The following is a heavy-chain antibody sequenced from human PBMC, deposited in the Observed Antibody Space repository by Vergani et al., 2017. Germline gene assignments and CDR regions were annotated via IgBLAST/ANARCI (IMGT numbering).Heavy chain of an antibody. CDR3: ARVNDFWSGYSYYFDY. V-gene: IGHV4-34*01. D-gene: IGHD3-3*01. CDR2: INHSGST. Sequence: QVQLQQWGAGLLKPSETLSLTCAVYGGSFSGYYWSWIRQPPGKGLEWIGEINHSGSTNYNPSLKSRVTISVDTSKNQFSLKLSSVTAADTAVYYCARVNDFWSGYSYYFDYWGQGTLVTVSS. J-gene: IGHJ4*02. CDR1: GGSFSGYY.